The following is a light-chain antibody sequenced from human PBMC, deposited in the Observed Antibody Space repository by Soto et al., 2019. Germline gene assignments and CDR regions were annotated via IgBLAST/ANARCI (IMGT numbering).Light chain of an antibody. CDR2: GAS. CDR1: QSVSSN. CDR3: QQYNNWPPGVT. J-gene: IGKJ4*01. V-gene: IGKV3-15*01. Sequence: EIVMTQSPATQSVSPGERATLSCRASQSVSSNLAWYQQKPGQAPRLLIYGASTRATGIPARFSGSGSGTEFTLTISSLQSEDFAVYYCQQYNNWPPGVTFGGGTKVEIK.